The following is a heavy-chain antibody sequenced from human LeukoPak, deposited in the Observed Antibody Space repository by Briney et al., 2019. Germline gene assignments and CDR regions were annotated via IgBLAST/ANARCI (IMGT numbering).Heavy chain of an antibody. V-gene: IGHV3-7*01. CDR1: GFTFSDYW. CDR2: IKQDGSAK. D-gene: IGHD2-2*01. CDR3: ARWRGSTSERSDY. Sequence: PGGSLRLSCTASGFTFSDYWMTWVRQAPGKGLEWVANIKQDGSAKYYVDSVKGRFTFSRDNAKNSLYLQMDSLRVEDTAAYYCARWRGSTSERSDYWGQGTLVTISS. J-gene: IGHJ4*02.